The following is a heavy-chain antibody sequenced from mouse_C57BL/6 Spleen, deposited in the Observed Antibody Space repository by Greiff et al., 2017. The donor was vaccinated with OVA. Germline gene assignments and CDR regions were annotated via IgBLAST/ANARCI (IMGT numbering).Heavy chain of an antibody. CDR3: ARNALYGESAMDY. CDR1: GYTFTSYW. V-gene: IGHV1-52*01. CDR2: IDPSDSET. D-gene: IGHD1-1*01. Sequence: VQLQQPGAELVRPGSSVKLSCKASGYTFTSYWMHWVKQRPIQGLEWIGNIDPSDSETHYNQKFKDKATLTVDKSSSTAYMQLSSLTSEDSAVYYCARNALYGESAMDYWGQGTSVTVSS. J-gene: IGHJ4*01.